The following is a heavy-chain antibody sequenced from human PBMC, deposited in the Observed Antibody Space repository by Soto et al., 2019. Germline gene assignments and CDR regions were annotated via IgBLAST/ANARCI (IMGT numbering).Heavy chain of an antibody. CDR2: ISQDGAIA. D-gene: IGHD1-1*01. V-gene: IGHV3-74*01. J-gene: IGHJ4*02. Sequence: VQLVESGGGLVLPGGSLRLSCAASGFAFGSYWMHWVRQAPGKGLVWVSRISQDGAIATQADSVKGRFTISRDNAKNTLFLQMNSLIADDTAVYYCLRDQRHWNEFADQWGQGTLVTVSS. CDR1: GFAFGSYW. CDR3: LRDQRHWNEFADQ.